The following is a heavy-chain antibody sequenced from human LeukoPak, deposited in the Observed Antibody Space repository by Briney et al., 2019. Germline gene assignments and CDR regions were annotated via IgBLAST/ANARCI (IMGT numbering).Heavy chain of an antibody. J-gene: IGHJ5*02. D-gene: IGHD2-2*01. V-gene: IGHV4-39*07. Sequence: SETLSLTCTVSGGSISSSSCFWGWIRQPPGKGLEWIGSINYSGSTYDNPSLKSRVTTSVDTSNNQFSLKLSSVTAADTAVYYCARGVVPAAIWQNWFGPWGQGTLVIVSS. CDR1: GGSISSSSCF. CDR3: ARGVVPAAIWQNWFGP. CDR2: INYSGST.